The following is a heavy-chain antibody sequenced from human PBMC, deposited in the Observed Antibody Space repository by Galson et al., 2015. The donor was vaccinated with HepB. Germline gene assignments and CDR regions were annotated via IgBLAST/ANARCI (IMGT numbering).Heavy chain of an antibody. J-gene: IGHJ5*02. CDR3: ARDGYSSGWYGGALDP. Sequence: SVKVSCKASGYTFTGYYLHWVRQAPGQGLEWMGRINPNNGGTNYAQKFQGRVTMTRDTSITTVYMELSRLTSDDTAVYYCARDGYSSGWYGGALDPWGQGTLVTVSS. V-gene: IGHV1-2*06. D-gene: IGHD6-19*01. CDR2: INPNNGGT. CDR1: GYTFTGYY.